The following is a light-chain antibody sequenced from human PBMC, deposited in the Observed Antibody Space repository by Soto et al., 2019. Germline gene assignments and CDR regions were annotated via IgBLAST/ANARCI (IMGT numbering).Light chain of an antibody. CDR2: DAS. J-gene: IGKJ4*01. CDR1: QLISSY. Sequence: DIQMTQSPSSLSVSPGERATLSCRASQLISSYLAWYQQKPGKAPRVLIYDASNMEAGIPARFSGSGSGTDFTLTISSLQPEDVAAYYCQKYNSAPLTFGGGTKVDI. V-gene: IGKV1-27*01. CDR3: QKYNSAPLT.